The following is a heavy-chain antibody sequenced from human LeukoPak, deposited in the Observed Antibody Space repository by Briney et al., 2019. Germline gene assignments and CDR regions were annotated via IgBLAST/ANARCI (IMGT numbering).Heavy chain of an antibody. CDR3: ARHPLGSSWYEGAFDI. J-gene: IGHJ3*02. D-gene: IGHD6-13*01. CDR2: IYYSGST. CDR1: GGSISSYY. Sequence: SETLSLTCTVSGGSISSYYWSWIRQPPGKGLEWIGYIYYSGSTYYNPSLKSRVTISVDTSKNQFSLKLSSVTAADTAVYYCARHPLGSSWYEGAFDIWGQGTMVTVSS. V-gene: IGHV4-59*08.